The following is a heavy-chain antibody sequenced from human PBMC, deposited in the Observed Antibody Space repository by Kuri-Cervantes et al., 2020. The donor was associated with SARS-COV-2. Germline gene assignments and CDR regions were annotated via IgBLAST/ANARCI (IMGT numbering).Heavy chain of an antibody. J-gene: IGHJ5*02. CDR2: INSDGSST. CDR1: GFNFSRTD. Sequence: GGSLRLSCAVSGFNFSRTDMHWVRQAPGKGLEWVSRINSDGSSTSYADSVRGRFTISRDNAKNTLYLQMNSLRAEDTAVYYCARDRLRYCSSTSCYGWFDPWGQGTLVTVSS. V-gene: IGHV3-74*01. CDR3: ARDRLRYCSSTSCYGWFDP. D-gene: IGHD2-2*01.